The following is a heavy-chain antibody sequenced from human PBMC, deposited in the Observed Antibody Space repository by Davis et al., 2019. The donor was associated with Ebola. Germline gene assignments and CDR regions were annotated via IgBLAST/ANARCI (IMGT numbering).Heavy chain of an antibody. Sequence: GESLKISCAASGFTFYNAWMSWVRQAPGKGLEWVSSISSSSSYIYYADSVKGRFTISRDNAKNSLYLQMNSLRAEDTAVYYCARGAYYYGSGTGYWGQGTLVTVSS. V-gene: IGHV3-21*01. CDR2: ISSSSSYI. CDR3: ARGAYYYGSGTGY. J-gene: IGHJ4*02. CDR1: GFTFYNAW. D-gene: IGHD3-10*01.